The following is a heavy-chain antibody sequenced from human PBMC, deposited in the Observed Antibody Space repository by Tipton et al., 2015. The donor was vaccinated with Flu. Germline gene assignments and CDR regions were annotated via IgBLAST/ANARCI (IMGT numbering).Heavy chain of an antibody. CDR1: GDSISRGSYY. CDR3: AREGPYSSAWYGLDAFDI. D-gene: IGHD6-19*01. Sequence: TLSLTCTVSGDSISRGSYYWSWIRQPAGKGLEWIGRIYTTGSTKYNPSLKSRVTISLDTSKNRFSLNLSSVTAADTAVYYCAREGPYSSAWYGLDAFDIWGQGTMVTVSS. J-gene: IGHJ3*02. V-gene: IGHV4-61*02. CDR2: IYTTGST.